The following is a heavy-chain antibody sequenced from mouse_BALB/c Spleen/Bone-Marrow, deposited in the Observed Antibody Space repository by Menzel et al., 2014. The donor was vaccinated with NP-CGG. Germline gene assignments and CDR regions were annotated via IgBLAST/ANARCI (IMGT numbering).Heavy chain of an antibody. CDR2: IYPVNVHA. Sequence: LVESGPELVKPGASVRISCKASGYTFTNYYIHWGKQRPGQGLEWIGWIYPVNVHASFNEKFRGKATLTADKSSSTAYMQLSSLTSEDSAVYFCARWLLPYYAMDYWGQGTSVTVSS. D-gene: IGHD2-3*01. CDR1: GYTFTNYY. J-gene: IGHJ4*01. CDR3: ARWLLPYYAMDY. V-gene: IGHV1S56*01.